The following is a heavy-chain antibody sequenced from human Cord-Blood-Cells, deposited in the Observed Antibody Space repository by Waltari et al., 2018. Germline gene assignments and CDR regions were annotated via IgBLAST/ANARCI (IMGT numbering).Heavy chain of an antibody. CDR2: INHSGST. D-gene: IGHD4-17*01. CDR3: ARAGAKGATVVTPFDY. Sequence: QVQLQQWGAGLLKPSETLSLTCAVYGGSFSGYYWSWLRQPPGKGLEWIGEINHSGSTNYNPSLKSRVTISVDTSKNQFSLKLSSVTAADTAVYYCARAGAKGATVVTPFDYWGQGTLVTVSS. J-gene: IGHJ4*02. CDR1: GGSFSGYY. V-gene: IGHV4-34*01.